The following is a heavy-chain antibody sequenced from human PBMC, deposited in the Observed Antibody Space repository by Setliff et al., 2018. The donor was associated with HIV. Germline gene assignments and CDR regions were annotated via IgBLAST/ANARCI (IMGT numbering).Heavy chain of an antibody. Sequence: ASVKVSCKASGYTFTSYGISWVRQAPGQGLEWMGWISAYNGNTNYAQKLQGRVTMTTDTSTSTAYMELRSLRSDDTAVYYCARDGHCSSTGCWGYYYYYGMDVWGQGTTVTVSS. CDR1: GYTFTSYG. D-gene: IGHD2-2*01. V-gene: IGHV1-18*01. CDR2: ISAYNGNT. CDR3: ARDGHCSSTGCWGYYYYYGMDV. J-gene: IGHJ6*02.